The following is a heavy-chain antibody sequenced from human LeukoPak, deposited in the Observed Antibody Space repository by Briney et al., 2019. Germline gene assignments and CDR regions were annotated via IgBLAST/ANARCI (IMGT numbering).Heavy chain of an antibody. CDR1: GYTFTGYY. D-gene: IGHD3-3*01. CDR3: ARDLAPYYDFWSGYFLDY. J-gene: IGHJ4*02. Sequence: ASVKVSCKASGYTFTGYYMHWVRQAPGQGLEWMGRINPNSGGTNYAQKFQGRVTMTRDTSISTAYMELSRLRSDDTAVYYCARDLAPYYDFWSGYFLDYWGQGTLVTVSS. CDR2: INPNSGGT. V-gene: IGHV1-2*06.